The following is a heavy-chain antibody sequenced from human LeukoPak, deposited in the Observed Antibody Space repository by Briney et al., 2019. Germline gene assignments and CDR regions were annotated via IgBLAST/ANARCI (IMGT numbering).Heavy chain of an antibody. CDR1: GGSISSGSYY. Sequence: SDTLSLTCTVSGGSISSGSYYWGWIRQPPGNGLEGIGSIYYSGTTYYNPSLKSGITVSLDTSKNQLSLKLSSVTAADTAVYYCARDKTFEVVNFFDYWGQGTLVTVSS. CDR2: IYYSGTT. D-gene: IGHD3-3*01. CDR3: ARDKTFEVVNFFDY. J-gene: IGHJ4*02. V-gene: IGHV4-39*07.